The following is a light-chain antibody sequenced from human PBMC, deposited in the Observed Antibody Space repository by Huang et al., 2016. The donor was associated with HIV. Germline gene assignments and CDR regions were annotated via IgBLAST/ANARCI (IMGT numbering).Light chain of an antibody. V-gene: IGKV3-11*01. CDR3: QQRSNWPLT. CDR1: PSVGSS. J-gene: IGKJ4*01. Sequence: EIVLTQSPATLSLSPGQRGTLSCRASPSVGSSLAWDQQRPGQAPRLLIYDASRRATGIPARFSGRGSGTDFTLNISSLEPEDFAVYYCQQRSNWPLTCGGGTKVEIK. CDR2: DAS.